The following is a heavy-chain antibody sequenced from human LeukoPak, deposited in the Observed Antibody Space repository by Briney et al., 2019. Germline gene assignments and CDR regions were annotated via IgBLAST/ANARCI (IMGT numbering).Heavy chain of an antibody. CDR2: ISAYNGNT. Sequence: GASVKVSCKASGYTFTSYDINWVRQATGQGLEWMGWISAYNGNTNYAQKLQGRVTMTTDTSTSTAYMELRSLRSDDTALYYCAKDRAHQVVLGWFDPWGQGTLVTVSS. D-gene: IGHD2-15*01. J-gene: IGHJ5*02. CDR3: AKDRAHQVVLGWFDP. CDR1: GYTFTSYD. V-gene: IGHV1-18*01.